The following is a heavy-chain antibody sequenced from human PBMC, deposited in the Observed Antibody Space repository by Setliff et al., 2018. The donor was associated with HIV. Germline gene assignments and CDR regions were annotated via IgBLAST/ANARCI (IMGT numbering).Heavy chain of an antibody. CDR2: INTNTGNP. D-gene: IGHD3-10*01. CDR3: ARDESDSLYYKDYYYMDV. Sequence: GASVKVSCKASGYTFNNYALYWVRQAPGQGFEWMGWINTNTGNPTYAQGSTGRFVFSLDTSVSTAYLQISSLKAEDTAVYYCARDESDSLYYKDYYYMDVWGKGTTVTVSS. CDR1: GYTFNNYA. J-gene: IGHJ6*03. V-gene: IGHV7-4-1*02.